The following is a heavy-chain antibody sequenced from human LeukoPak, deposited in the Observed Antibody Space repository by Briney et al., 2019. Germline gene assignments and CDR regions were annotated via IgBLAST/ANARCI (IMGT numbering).Heavy chain of an antibody. V-gene: IGHV3-21*04. D-gene: IGHD5-18*01. CDR1: GFTFSSYS. CDR3: AKDIDVDTAMVLDY. J-gene: IGHJ4*02. CDR2: ISSSSSYI. Sequence: PGGSLRLSCAASGFTFSSYSMNWVRQAPGEGLEWVSSISSSSSYIYYADSVKGRFTISRDNAKNSLYLQMNSLRAEDTALYYCAKDIDVDTAMVLDYWGQGTLVTVSS.